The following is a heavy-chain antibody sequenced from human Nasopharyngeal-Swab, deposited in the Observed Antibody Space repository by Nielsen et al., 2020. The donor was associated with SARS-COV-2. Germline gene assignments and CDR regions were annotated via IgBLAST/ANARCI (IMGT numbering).Heavy chain of an antibody. CDR3: ARKVGPWGYSTS. V-gene: IGHV4-59*01. D-gene: IGHD6-13*01. J-gene: IGHJ4*02. Sequence: WIRQPPGKGLEWIGYIYYSGSTNYNPSLKSRVTISVDTSKNQFSLKLSSVTAADTAVYYCARKVGPWGYSTSWGRGTLVTVSS. CDR2: IYYSGST.